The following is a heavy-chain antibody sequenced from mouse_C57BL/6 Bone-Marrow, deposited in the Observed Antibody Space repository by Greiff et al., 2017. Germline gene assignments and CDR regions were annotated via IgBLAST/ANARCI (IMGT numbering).Heavy chain of an antibody. Sequence: VQLKESGPGLVKPSQSLSLTCSVTGYSITSGYYWNWIRQFPGNKLEWMGYISYDGSNNYNPSLKNRISITRDTSKNQFFLKLNSVTTEDTATYYCARIPTTVVATGYFDVWGTGTTVTVSS. D-gene: IGHD1-1*01. V-gene: IGHV3-6*01. CDR1: GYSITSGYY. CDR3: ARIPTTVVATGYFDV. CDR2: ISYDGSN. J-gene: IGHJ1*03.